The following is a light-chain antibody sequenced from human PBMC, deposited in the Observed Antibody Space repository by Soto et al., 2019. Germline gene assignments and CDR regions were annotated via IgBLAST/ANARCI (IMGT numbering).Light chain of an antibody. CDR2: DAS. CDR1: QDISNY. V-gene: IGKV1-33*01. Sequence: DIQMTQSPSSLSAYVGERVTITCQASQDISNYLNWYQQKLGKAPKLLIYDASNLETGVPSRFSGSGSGTDFTFTISSLQPEDIATYYCQQYSHLITFGQGTRLEIK. J-gene: IGKJ5*01. CDR3: QQYSHLIT.